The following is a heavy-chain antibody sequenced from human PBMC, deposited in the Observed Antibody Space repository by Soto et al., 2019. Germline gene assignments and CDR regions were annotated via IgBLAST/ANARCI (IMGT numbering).Heavy chain of an antibody. CDR1: RGTFSSYA. CDR3: ATYYDSSGYYSKLDYYYGMDV. V-gene: IGHV1-69*13. D-gene: IGHD3-22*01. Sequence: GASVKVSCKASRGTFSSYAMSWVRQAPVQGLEWMGGIIPIFGTANYAQKFQGRVTITADESTSTAYMELSSLRSEDTAVYYCATYYDSSGYYSKLDYYYGMDVWGQGTTVTVSS. CDR2: IIPIFGTA. J-gene: IGHJ6*02.